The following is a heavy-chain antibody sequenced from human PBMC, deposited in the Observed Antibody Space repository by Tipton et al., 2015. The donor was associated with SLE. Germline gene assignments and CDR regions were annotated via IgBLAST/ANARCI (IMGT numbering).Heavy chain of an antibody. J-gene: IGHJ6*02. CDR2: IYTSGIT. D-gene: IGHD3-16*01. Sequence: TLSLTCTVSGGSISSYYWSWIRQPPGKGLEWIGYIYTSGITNYNPSLKSRVTITVDTPKNQFSLKLSSVTAADTAVDYCARDLKGFDYYYYGMDVWGQGTTVTVSS. V-gene: IGHV4-4*08. CDR1: GGSISSYY. CDR3: ARDLKGFDYYYYGMDV.